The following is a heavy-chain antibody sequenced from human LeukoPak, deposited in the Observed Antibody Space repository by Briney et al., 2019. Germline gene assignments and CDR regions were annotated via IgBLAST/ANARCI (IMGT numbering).Heavy chain of an antibody. V-gene: IGHV3-30*03. CDR1: GFTFSSFG. D-gene: IGHD6-19*01. Sequence: AGGSLRLSCAASGFTFSSFGMHWVRQAPGKGLEWVAVISYDGSNKYYADSVKGRFTISRDNSKNTLYLQMNSLRAEDTAVYYCARGIAVAGKVDYWGQGTLVTVSS. CDR2: ISYDGSNK. CDR3: ARGIAVAGKVDY. J-gene: IGHJ4*02.